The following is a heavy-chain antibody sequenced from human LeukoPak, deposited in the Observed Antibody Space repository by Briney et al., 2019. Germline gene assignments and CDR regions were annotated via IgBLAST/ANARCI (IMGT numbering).Heavy chain of an antibody. D-gene: IGHD3-10*01. J-gene: IGHJ4*02. CDR3: ARQAYGSDIDY. CDR1: GYSFSSYW. CDR2: IYPGDSDT. V-gene: IGHV5-51*01. Sequence: GESLKISCKGSGYSFSSYWIGWARPMPGKGLEWMGSIYPGDSDTRYSPSFQGQVTISADKSISTAYLQWRSLKASDTAMYFCARQAYGSDIDYWGQGILVTVSS.